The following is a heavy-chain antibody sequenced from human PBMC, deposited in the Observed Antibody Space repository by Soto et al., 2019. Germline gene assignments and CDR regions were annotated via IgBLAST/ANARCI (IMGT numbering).Heavy chain of an antibody. D-gene: IGHD3-22*01. Sequence: SETLSLTCAVSGGSISSGGYSWSWIRQPPGKGLEWIGYIYHSGSTYYNPSLKSRVTISVDTSKNQFSLKLSSVTAADTAVYYCASHVGSYYDSSGYYFDYWGQGTLVTVSS. CDR1: GGSISSGGYS. CDR3: ASHVGSYYDSSGYYFDY. CDR2: IYHSGST. V-gene: IGHV4-30-2*05. J-gene: IGHJ4*02.